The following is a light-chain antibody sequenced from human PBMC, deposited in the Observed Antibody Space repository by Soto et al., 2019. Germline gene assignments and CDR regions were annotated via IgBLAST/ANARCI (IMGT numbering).Light chain of an antibody. J-gene: IGKJ1*01. CDR1: QSLSR. CDR3: QEYIQWPPGM. V-gene: IGKV3-15*01. Sequence: EIVLTQSPGTLSLSPGERAALSCRASQSLSRLAWYQRRPGQVPRLLIYDTSTRAPGISARFSGSGSGTEFTLTISSLQSEDFAVYYCQEYIQWPPGMFGPGTKVDIK. CDR2: DTS.